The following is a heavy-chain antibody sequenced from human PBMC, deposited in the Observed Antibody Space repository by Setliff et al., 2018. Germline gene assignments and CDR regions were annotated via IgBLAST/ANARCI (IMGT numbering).Heavy chain of an antibody. CDR1: GASISGDGYY. J-gene: IGHJ4*02. CDR3: AREGRWDYSYPIY. D-gene: IGHD4-4*01. CDR2: IYYSGST. V-gene: IGHV4-31*03. Sequence: SETLSLTCIVSGASISGDGYYWSWIRQHPGKGLEWIGYIYYSGSTYYNSSLKSRVAMSLDVPERQFALKLSSVAAVDAAVYYCAREGRWDYSYPIYWGQGILVTVSS.